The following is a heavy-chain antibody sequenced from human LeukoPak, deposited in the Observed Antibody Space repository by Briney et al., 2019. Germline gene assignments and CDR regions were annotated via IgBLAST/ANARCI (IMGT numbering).Heavy chain of an antibody. CDR3: AKDRTAGASYWYFDL. D-gene: IGHD1-26*01. CDR2: ISSSGSGGNT. J-gene: IGHJ2*01. V-gene: IGHV3-23*01. Sequence: GGSLRLSCVASGVTLSNYAMSWARQAPGKGLEWVSGISSSGSGGNTYYADSVKGRFTISRDSSRNTLFLHMNTLRAEDTAIYYCAKDRTAGASYWYFDLWGRGTLVTVSS. CDR1: GVTLSNYA.